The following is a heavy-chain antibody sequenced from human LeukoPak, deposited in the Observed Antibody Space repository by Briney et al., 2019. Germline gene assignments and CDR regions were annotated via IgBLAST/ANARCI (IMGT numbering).Heavy chain of an antibody. Sequence: GASVKVSCKASGYTFTSYAMNWVRQAPGQGLEWMGGIIPIFGTANYAQKFQGRVTITADESTSTAYMELSSLRSEDTAVYYCARRPRLVVPAAPGREYYYYGMDVWGQGTTVTVSS. CDR3: ARRPRLVVPAAPGREYYYYGMDV. CDR2: IIPIFGTA. J-gene: IGHJ6*02. D-gene: IGHD2-2*01. V-gene: IGHV1-69*13. CDR1: GYTFTSYA.